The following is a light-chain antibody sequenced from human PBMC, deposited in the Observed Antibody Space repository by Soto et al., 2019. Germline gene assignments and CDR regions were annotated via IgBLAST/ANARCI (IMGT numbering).Light chain of an antibody. CDR1: QNIRSW. CDR2: KAS. J-gene: IGKJ2*01. CDR3: QQYNSHSRYT. Sequence: DIQMTQSPSTLSASVGDRVTITCRASQNIRSWLAWYQQKPGKAPKLLIYKASNLQSGVPSRFSGSGSGTEFILTISSLQPADFATYYCQQYNSHSRYTFGQGTKLEI. V-gene: IGKV1-5*03.